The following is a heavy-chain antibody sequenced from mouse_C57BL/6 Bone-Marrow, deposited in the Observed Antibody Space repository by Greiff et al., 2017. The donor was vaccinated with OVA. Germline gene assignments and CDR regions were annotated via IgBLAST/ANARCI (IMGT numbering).Heavy chain of an antibody. CDR2: ISSGSSTI. CDR1: GFTFSDYG. D-gene: IGHD4-1*02. CDR3: ARNPTGTREWFAY. Sequence: EVMLVESGGGLVKPGGSLKLSCAASGFTFSDYGMHWVRQAPEKGLEWVAYISSGSSTIYYADTVKGRFTISRDNAKNTLFLQMTSLRSEDTAMYFCARNPTGTREWFAYWGQGTLVTVSA. V-gene: IGHV5-17*01. J-gene: IGHJ3*01.